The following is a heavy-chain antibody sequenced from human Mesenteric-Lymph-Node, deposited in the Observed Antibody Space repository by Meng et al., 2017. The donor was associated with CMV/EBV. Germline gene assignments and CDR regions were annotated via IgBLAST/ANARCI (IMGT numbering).Heavy chain of an antibody. Sequence: GGSLRPSCAASGFTFSSYSMNWVRQAPGKGLEWVSSISSSSSYIYYADSVKGRFTISRDNAKNSLYLQMNSLRAEDTAVYYCAVGVYVDTAMVGFDYWGQGTLVTVSS. D-gene: IGHD5-18*01. V-gene: IGHV3-21*01. CDR1: GFTFSSYS. CDR3: AVGVYVDTAMVGFDY. CDR2: ISSSSSYI. J-gene: IGHJ4*02.